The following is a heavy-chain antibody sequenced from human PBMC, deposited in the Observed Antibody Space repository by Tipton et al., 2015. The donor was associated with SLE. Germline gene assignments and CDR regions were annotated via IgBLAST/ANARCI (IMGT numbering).Heavy chain of an antibody. Sequence: RSLRLSCAASGFSLSGYGMHWVRQAPGKGLEWLTFIRPDGSHESYGDSVKGRFTISRDTSKNTLFLQMNSLRAEDTAVYYCTVGGYYDSSGFFYWYFDLWGRGTLVTVTS. CDR1: GFSLSGYG. V-gene: IGHV3-33*03. CDR3: TVGGYYDSSGFFYWYFDL. CDR2: IRPDGSHE. D-gene: IGHD3-22*01. J-gene: IGHJ2*01.